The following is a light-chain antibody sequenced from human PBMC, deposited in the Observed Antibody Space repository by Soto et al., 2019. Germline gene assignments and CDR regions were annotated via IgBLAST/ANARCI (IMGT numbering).Light chain of an antibody. CDR2: GNS. V-gene: IGLV1-40*01. CDR1: SSNIGAGYD. J-gene: IGLJ2*01. Sequence: QSVLTQPPSVSGAPGQRGTISCTGSSSNIGAGYDVHWYQQLPGTAPKLLIYGNSNRPSGVPDRFSGYKSGTSASLAITGIQAEDEADYYCQSYDSSLSGSVFGGGTKLTVL. CDR3: QSYDSSLSGSV.